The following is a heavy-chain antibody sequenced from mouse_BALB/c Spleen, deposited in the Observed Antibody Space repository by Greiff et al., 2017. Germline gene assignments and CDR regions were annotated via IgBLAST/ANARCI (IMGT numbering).Heavy chain of an antibody. CDR3: ARIKYDNYERYAMDY. V-gene: IGHV2-2*02. CDR1: GFSLTSYG. J-gene: IGHJ4*01. D-gene: IGHD2-10*02. CDR2: IWSGGST. Sequence: VKLLESGPGLVQPSQSLSITCTVSGFSLTSYGVHWVRQSPGKGLEWLGVIWSGGSTDYNAAFISRLSISKDNSKSQVFFKMNSLQANDTAIYYCARIKYDNYERYAMDYWGQGTSVTVSS.